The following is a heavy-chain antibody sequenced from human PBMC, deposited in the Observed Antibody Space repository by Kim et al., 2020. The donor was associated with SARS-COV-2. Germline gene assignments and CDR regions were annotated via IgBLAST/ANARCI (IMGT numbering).Heavy chain of an antibody. CDR2: ISYDGSNK. J-gene: IGHJ4*02. CDR1: GFTFSSYA. V-gene: IGHV3-30*04. Sequence: GGSLRLSCAASGFTFSSYAMHWVRQAPGKGLEWVAVISYDGSNKYYADSVKGRFTISRDNSKNTLYLQMNSLRAEDTAVYYCATAYGDYAGYWGQGTLVTVSS. CDR3: ATAYGDYAGY. D-gene: IGHD4-17*01.